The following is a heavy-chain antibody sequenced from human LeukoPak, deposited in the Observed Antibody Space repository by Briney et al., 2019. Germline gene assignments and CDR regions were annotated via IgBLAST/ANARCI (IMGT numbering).Heavy chain of an antibody. CDR2: IYYSGST. D-gene: IGHD3-22*01. CDR1: GGSIRSYY. J-gene: IGHJ4*02. CDR3: AGTYYYDSSGYYYPGGY. Sequence: SETLSLTCTVSGGSIRSYYWSWIRQPPGKGLEWIGYIYYSGSTNYNPTLKSRVTISVDTSKNQFSLKLNSVTAADTAVYYCAGTYYYDSSGYYYPGGYWGQGTLVTVSS. V-gene: IGHV4-59*01.